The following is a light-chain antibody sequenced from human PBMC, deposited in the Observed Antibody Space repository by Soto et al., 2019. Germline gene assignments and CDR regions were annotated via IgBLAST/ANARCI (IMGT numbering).Light chain of an antibody. CDR2: DVS. V-gene: IGLV2-14*01. CDR3: SSYTSSNTRQIV. CDR1: SSDVGGYNY. J-gene: IGLJ1*01. Sequence: QSALTQPASVSGSPGQSITISCTGTSSDVGGYNYVSWYQQHPGKAPKFMIYDVSNRPSGFSNHFSGSKSGNTASLTISVLHAEDEADYYCSSYTSSNTRQIVFGTGTKLTVL.